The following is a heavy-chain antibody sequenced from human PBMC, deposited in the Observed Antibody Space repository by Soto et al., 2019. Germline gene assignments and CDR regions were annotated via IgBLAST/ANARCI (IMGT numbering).Heavy chain of an antibody. CDR1: GFTFSSYG. CDR2: IWYDGSNK. D-gene: IGHD4-17*01. V-gene: IGHV3-33*01. Sequence: QVQLVESGGGVVQPGRSLRLSCAASGFTFSSYGMHWVRQAPGKGLAWVAVIWYDGSNKYYADSVKGRFTISRDNSKNTLYLQMNSLRAEDTAVYYCARVPYGDYKLDYWDQGTLVTVSS. CDR3: ARVPYGDYKLDY. J-gene: IGHJ4*02.